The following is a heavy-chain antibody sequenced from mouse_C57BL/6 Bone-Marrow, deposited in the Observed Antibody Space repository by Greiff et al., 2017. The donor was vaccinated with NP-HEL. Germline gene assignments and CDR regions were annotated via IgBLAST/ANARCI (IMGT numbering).Heavy chain of an antibody. CDR2: IYYSGTI. Sequence: EVKLQESGPGLVKPSQTVFLTCTVTGISITTGNYRWSWIRQFPGNKLEWIGYIYYSGTITYNPSLTSRTTITRDTPKNQFFLEMNSLTAEDTATYYCARGPVTKGYAMDYWGQGTSVTVSS. J-gene: IGHJ4*01. CDR1: GISITTGNYR. CDR3: ARGPVTKGYAMDY. V-gene: IGHV3-5*01. D-gene: IGHD2-13*01.